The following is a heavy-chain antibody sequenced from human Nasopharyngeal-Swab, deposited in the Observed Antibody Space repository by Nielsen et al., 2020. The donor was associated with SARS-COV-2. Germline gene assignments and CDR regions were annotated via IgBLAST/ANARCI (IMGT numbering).Heavy chain of an antibody. CDR3: ARSHYDILTGYSRDPAYYFDY. CDR1: GGSISSGDYY. D-gene: IGHD3-9*01. CDR2: IYYSGST. Sequence: SETLSLTCTVSGGSISSGDYYWSWIRQPPGKGLEWIGYIYYSGSTYYNPSLKSRVTISVDTSKNQFSLKLSSVTAADTAVYYCARSHYDILTGYSRDPAYYFDYWGQGTLVTVSS. J-gene: IGHJ4*02. V-gene: IGHV4-30-4*01.